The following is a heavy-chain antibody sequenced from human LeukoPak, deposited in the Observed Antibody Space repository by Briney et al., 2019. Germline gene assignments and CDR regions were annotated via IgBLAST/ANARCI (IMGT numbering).Heavy chain of an antibody. CDR2: IYYSGST. J-gene: IGHJ4*02. CDR3: VRAIPDLRGLEWLYLDY. V-gene: IGHV4-59*01. D-gene: IGHD3-3*01. Sequence: SETLSLTCTVSGGSISSYERSWIRQPPGKGLEWIGYIYYSGSTNYNPSLKSRVTISVDTSKNQFSLKLSSVTAADTAVYYCVRAIPDLRGLEWLYLDYWDRGRMITVSS. CDR1: GGSISSYE.